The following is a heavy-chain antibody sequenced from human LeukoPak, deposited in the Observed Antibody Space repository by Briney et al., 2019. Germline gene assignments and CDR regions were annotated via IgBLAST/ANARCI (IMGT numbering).Heavy chain of an antibody. CDR3: ARGSGPRFYDSSGYPYYFDY. D-gene: IGHD3-22*01. Sequence: AETLSLTCAVWGGSFRGYYGSWIRQPPGKGLEGIGEIKHRGSTNYNPSLKSRVTISVDTSKNQFSLKLSSVTAADTAVYYCARGSGPRFYDSSGYPYYFDYWGQGTLVTVSS. CDR1: GGSFRGYY. J-gene: IGHJ4*02. CDR2: IKHRGST. V-gene: IGHV4-34*01.